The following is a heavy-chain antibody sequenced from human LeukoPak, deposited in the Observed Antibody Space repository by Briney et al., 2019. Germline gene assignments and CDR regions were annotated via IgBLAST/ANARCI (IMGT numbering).Heavy chain of an antibody. CDR3: ARSYGDPPRGWFDP. CDR2: MNPNSGNT. CDR1: GYTFTGYY. J-gene: IGHJ5*02. Sequence: ASVKVSCKASGYTFTGYYMHWVRQAPGQGLEWMGWMNPNSGNTGYAQKFQGRVTMTRNTSISTAYMELSSLRSEDTAVYYCARSYGDPPRGWFDPWGQGTLVTVSS. D-gene: IGHD4-17*01. V-gene: IGHV1-8*02.